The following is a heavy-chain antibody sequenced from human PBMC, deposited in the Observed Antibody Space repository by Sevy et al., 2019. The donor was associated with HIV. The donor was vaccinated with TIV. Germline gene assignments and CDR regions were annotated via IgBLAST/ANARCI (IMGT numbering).Heavy chain of an antibody. V-gene: IGHV1-18*01. CDR3: AREGYGDNGWLDP. CDR1: GYIFNTFA. J-gene: IGHJ5*02. D-gene: IGHD5-18*01. Sequence: ASVKVSCKTSGYIFNTFAISWLWQAPGQGPEWMGWISTYNNNIQYAQKFQGRVTMTKDTSTSTAYMEVKSLGSDDTAVYYCAREGYGDNGWLDPWGQGTLVTVS. CDR2: ISTYNNNI.